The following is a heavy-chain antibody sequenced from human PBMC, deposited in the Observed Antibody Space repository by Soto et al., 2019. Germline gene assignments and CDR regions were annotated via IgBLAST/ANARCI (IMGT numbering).Heavy chain of an antibody. CDR2: ISDSGST. CDR3: ARDDYYAI. V-gene: IGHV4-59*01. D-gene: IGHD3-22*01. Sequence: PSETLSLTCTVSGGSISDYYWSWIRQPPGKGLEWIGYISDSGSTSYSPSLKRRVTISVDTSKNQFSLKLNSVTAADTAVYYCARDDYYAIWGQGTMVPVSS. J-gene: IGHJ3*02. CDR1: GGSISDYY.